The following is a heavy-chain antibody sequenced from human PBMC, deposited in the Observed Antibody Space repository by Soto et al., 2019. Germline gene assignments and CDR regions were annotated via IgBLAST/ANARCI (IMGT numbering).Heavy chain of an antibody. CDR2: INAGNGNT. D-gene: IGHD3-22*01. CDR3: ARDHYYDSSGYDAFDI. Sequence: ASVKVSCKASGYTFTSYAMHWVRQAPGQRLEWMGWINAGNGNTKYSQKFQGRVTITRDTSASTAYMELSSLRSEDTAVYYCARDHYYDSSGYDAFDIWGQGTMVTVSS. V-gene: IGHV1-3*01. CDR1: GYTFTSYA. J-gene: IGHJ3*02.